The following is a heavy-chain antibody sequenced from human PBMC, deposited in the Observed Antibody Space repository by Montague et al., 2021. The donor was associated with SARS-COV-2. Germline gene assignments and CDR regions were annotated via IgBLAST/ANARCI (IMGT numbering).Heavy chain of an antibody. CDR1: GGSISKRSYY. D-gene: IGHD6-19*01. CDR3: ARARGGEGIAVRTFDS. J-gene: IGHJ4*02. V-gene: IGHV4-61*09. Sequence: TLSLTCTVSGGSISKRSYYWTWIRQPAGAGLEWIGHIYTSGSTKYNPSLKSRVTVSVDTSHNQFSLKLSSVSAADTAVYYCARARGGEGIAVRTFDSWGQGTLVSVPS. CDR2: IYTSGST.